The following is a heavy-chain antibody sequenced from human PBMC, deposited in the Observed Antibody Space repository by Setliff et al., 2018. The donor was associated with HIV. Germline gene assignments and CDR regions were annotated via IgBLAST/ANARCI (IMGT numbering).Heavy chain of an antibody. V-gene: IGHV4-34*01. CDR3: ARHVVALGIVVLPAGALDF. CDR2: INHSGST. Sequence: PSETLSLTCAVYGGSFSNYYWSWIRQPPGKGLEWIGEINHSGSTNYNPSLKSRVTISADTSKKQVSLRLTSVTAADTAIYYCARHVVALGIVVLPAGALDFWGPGTLVTVSS. D-gene: IGHD2-2*01. J-gene: IGHJ4*02. CDR1: GGSFSNYY.